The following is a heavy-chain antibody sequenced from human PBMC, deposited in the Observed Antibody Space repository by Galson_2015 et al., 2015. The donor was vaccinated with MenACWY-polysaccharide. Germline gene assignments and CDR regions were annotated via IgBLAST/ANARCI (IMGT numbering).Heavy chain of an antibody. CDR1: GFTFSIYA. J-gene: IGHJ6*02. V-gene: IGHV3-23*01. Sequence: SLRLSCAASGFTFSIYAMSWVRQAPGKGLEWVSGISDSGRYTYYADSVKGRFSISRDNSKNTLYLQMNSLRAEDTAAYYCAKDLGRRPAPNPRMSEYYYYGPDVWGQGTTVTVSS. D-gene: IGHD2-15*01. CDR2: ISDSGRYT. CDR3: AKDLGRRPAPNPRMSEYYYYGPDV.